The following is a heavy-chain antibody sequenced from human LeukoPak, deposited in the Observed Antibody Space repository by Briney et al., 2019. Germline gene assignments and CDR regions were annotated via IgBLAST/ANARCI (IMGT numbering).Heavy chain of an antibody. CDR1: GGSISTYY. Sequence: SETLSLTCTVSGGSISTYYWSWIRQPPGKGLEWIGYIYYSGSANYKPSLKSRVTISVDTSKNQFSLKVSSVTAADTAVYYCARGGQLVRRYCYGLDVWGQGTTVSVS. CDR2: IYYSGSA. CDR3: ARGGQLVRRYCYGLDV. D-gene: IGHD6-6*01. V-gene: IGHV4-59*01. J-gene: IGHJ6*02.